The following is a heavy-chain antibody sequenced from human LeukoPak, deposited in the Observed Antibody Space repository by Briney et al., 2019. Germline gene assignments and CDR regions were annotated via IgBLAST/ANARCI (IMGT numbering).Heavy chain of an antibody. D-gene: IGHD6-19*01. CDR3: AKDRYSTGRPFDY. V-gene: IGHV3-23*01. CDR1: GFTFSSYA. Sequence: GGPLRLSCAASGFTFSSYAMNWVRQAPGKGLEWVSVISGSGGSTYYADSVKGRFTVSRDNSKNTLYLQMNSLRAEDTAVYYCAKDRYSTGRPFDYWGQGTLVTVSS. J-gene: IGHJ4*02. CDR2: ISGSGGST.